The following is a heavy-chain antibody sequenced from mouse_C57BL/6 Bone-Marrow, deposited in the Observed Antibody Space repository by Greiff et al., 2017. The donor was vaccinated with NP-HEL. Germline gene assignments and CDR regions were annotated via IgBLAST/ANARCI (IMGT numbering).Heavy chain of an antibody. J-gene: IGHJ4*01. Sequence: QVQLQQSGPELVKPGASVKISCKASGYAFSSSWMNWVKQRPGQGLEWIGRIYPGDGDTNYNGKFKGKATLTADKSSSTAYMQLSSLTSDDYAVYFCARGRVYYYGMGAMDYWGQGTSVTVSP. CDR3: ARGRVYYYGMGAMDY. CDR2: IYPGDGDT. CDR1: GYAFSSSW. V-gene: IGHV1-82*01. D-gene: IGHD1-1*01.